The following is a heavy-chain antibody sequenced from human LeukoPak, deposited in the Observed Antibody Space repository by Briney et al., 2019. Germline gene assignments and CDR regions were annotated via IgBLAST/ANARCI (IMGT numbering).Heavy chain of an antibody. D-gene: IGHD3-16*01. V-gene: IGHV3-7*03. CDR2: LNKIGGNN. Sequence: PGGSLSLSCAASGFGFSNYWMSWVRQAPGKGLEWVANLNKIGGNNYYVDSVKGRFTISRDNAKNSLYLHMNSLRAEDTAVYFCARDSSPGYYDFVWGTYPRYWGQGTLVTVSS. J-gene: IGHJ4*02. CDR1: GFGFSNYW. CDR3: ARDSSPGYYDFVWGTYPRY.